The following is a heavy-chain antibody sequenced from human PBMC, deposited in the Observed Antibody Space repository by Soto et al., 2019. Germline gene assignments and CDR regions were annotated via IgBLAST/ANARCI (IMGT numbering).Heavy chain of an antibody. D-gene: IGHD3-10*01. Sequence: GGSLRLSCAASGFTLSGRSMDWVRQAPGKGLVWVSGIDNAGTDSTYADSVKGRFTSSRDNAKNMLYLQMNSLRVEDTAVYYCARGWFGPDVWGKGTTVTVSS. CDR3: ARGWFGPDV. CDR1: GFTLSGRS. V-gene: IGHV3-74*01. CDR2: IDNAGTDS. J-gene: IGHJ6*04.